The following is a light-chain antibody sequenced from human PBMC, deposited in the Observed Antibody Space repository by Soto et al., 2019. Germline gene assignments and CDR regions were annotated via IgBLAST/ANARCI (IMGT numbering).Light chain of an antibody. V-gene: IGKV1-5*01. CDR3: QQYNSYLIT. J-gene: IGKJ5*01. CDR2: DAS. CDR1: QSISSW. Sequence: DIHLTQSPSTLSASVGDRVTITCRASQSISSWLAWYQQKPGKAPNLLIYDASSLESGVPSRFSGSGSGTEFTLTISSLQPDDFATYYCQQYNSYLITFGQGTRLEIK.